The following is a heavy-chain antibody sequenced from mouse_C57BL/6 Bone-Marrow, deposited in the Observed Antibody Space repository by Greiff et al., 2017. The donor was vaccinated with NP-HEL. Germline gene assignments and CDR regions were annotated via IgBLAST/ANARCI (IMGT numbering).Heavy chain of an antibody. J-gene: IGHJ4*01. CDR3: ARDRRTGAMDY. CDR1: GFTFSDYY. Sequence: EVKVEESEGGLVQPGSSMKLSCTASGFTFSDYYMAWVRQVPEKGLEWVANINYDGSSTYYLDSLKSRFIISRDNAKNILYLQMSSLKSEDTATYYCARDRRTGAMDYWGQGTSVTVSS. V-gene: IGHV5-16*01. CDR2: INYDGSST.